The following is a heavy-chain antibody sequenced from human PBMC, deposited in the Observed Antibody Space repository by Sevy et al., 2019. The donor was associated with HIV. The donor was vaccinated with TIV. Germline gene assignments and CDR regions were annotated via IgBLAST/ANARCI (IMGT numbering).Heavy chain of an antibody. CDR2: FDPEDGER. J-gene: IGHJ4*02. D-gene: IGHD3-22*01. V-gene: IGHV1-24*01. CDR3: AITREYYSDTSSYFDY. Sequence: ASVKVSCRISRYSLNKFSMHWVRQAPGKGLEWMGSFDPEDGERIYAQKFQGRFSMTEDTSTDTAYMELSSLRPDDTAVYYCAITREYYSDTSSYFDYWGQRTLVTVSS. CDR1: RYSLNKFS.